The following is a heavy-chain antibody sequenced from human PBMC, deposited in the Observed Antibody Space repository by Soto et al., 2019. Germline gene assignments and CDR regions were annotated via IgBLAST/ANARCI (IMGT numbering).Heavy chain of an antibody. CDR2: ISGSGGST. D-gene: IGHD4-4*01. CDR1: GFTFSSYA. Sequence: GGSLRLSCAASGFTFSSYAMSWVRQAPGKGLEWVSAISGSGGSTYYADSVKGRFTISRDNSKNTLYLQMNSLRAEDTSVYYCAKVPGNSKVLDYWGQGTLVTVS. V-gene: IGHV3-23*01. J-gene: IGHJ4*02. CDR3: AKVPGNSKVLDY.